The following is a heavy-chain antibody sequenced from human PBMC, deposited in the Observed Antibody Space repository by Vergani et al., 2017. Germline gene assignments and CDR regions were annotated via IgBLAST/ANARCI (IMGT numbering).Heavy chain of an antibody. D-gene: IGHD5-18*01. V-gene: IGHV1-18*04. CDR2: ISAHNGYT. Sequence: QFQLVQSGAEVRTPGASVKVSCKASGYTYTSYGISWVRQAPGQGLEWMGWISAHNGYTNYAQKLQGRVTMTTYTSTTTTYMELRSLRSDDTAVYYCAGDGGRGYNYGFDYWGQGTLVTVSS. CDR3: AGDGGRGYNYGFDY. CDR1: GYTYTSYG. J-gene: IGHJ4*02.